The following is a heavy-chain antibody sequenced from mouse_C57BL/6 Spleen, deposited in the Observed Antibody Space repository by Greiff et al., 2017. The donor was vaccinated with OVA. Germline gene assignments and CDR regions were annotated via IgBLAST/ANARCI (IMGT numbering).Heavy chain of an antibody. V-gene: IGHV1-55*01. J-gene: IGHJ2*01. CDR1: GYTFTSYW. CDR2: IYPGSGST. Sequence: QVQLQQPGAELVKPGASVKMSCKASGYTFTSYWITWVKQRPGQGLEWIGDIYPGSGSTNYNEKFKSKATLTVDTSSSTAYMQLSSLTSEDSAVYYCARWRYYYGPLDYWGQGTTLTVSS. D-gene: IGHD1-1*01. CDR3: ARWRYYYGPLDY.